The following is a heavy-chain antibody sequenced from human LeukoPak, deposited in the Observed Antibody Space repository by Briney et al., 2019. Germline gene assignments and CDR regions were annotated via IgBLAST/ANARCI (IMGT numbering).Heavy chain of an antibody. CDR2: IYYSGNT. J-gene: IGHJ3*01. Sequence: PSETLSLTCTVSGGSISSGGYYWSWIRQHPEKGLEWIGYIYYSGNTYYNPSLKSRVTISVDTSKNQFSLKLSSVTAADTAVYYCARDGLGSNLWDQGTMVTVSS. V-gene: IGHV4-31*03. CDR3: ARDGLGSNL. CDR1: GGSISSGGYY. D-gene: IGHD1-14*01.